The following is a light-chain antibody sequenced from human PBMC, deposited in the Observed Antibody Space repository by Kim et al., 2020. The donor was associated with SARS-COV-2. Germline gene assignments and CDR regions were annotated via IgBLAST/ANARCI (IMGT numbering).Light chain of an antibody. CDR2: GAS. CDR3: QQYGSSPLT. V-gene: IGKV3-20*01. Sequence: EIVLTQSPGTLSLSPGERATLSCRASQSISSSYLAWYQQKPGQAPRLLISGASRRATGITDRFSGSGSGTDFTLTISRLEPEDFAVYFCQQYGSSPLTFGGGTKVDIK. J-gene: IGKJ4*01. CDR1: QSISSSY.